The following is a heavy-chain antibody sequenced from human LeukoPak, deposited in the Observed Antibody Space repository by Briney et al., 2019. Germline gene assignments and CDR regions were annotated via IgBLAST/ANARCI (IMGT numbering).Heavy chain of an antibody. V-gene: IGHV4-59*08. CDR2: ISDIGSI. J-gene: IGHJ5*02. Sequence: SETLSLTCTVSGGSISSYYWSWIRQPPGKGLEWIAYISDIGSINYNPSLKSRVTISLDTSKNQFSLKLSSVTAADTAVYYCARQEGIAVAGSRFDPWGRGTLVTVSS. CDR3: ARQEGIAVAGSRFDP. CDR1: GGSISSYY. D-gene: IGHD6-19*01.